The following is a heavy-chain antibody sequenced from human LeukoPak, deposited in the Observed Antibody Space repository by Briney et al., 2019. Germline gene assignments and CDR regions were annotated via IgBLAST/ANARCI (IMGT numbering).Heavy chain of an antibody. D-gene: IGHD6-6*01. Sequence: PSETLSLTYAVYGGSFSGYYWSWIRQPPGKGLEWIGEINHSGSTNYNPSLKSRVTISVDMSKNQFSLKLSSVTAADTAVYYCASSWSSSWDFDYWGQGTLVTVSS. CDR1: GGSFSGYY. J-gene: IGHJ4*02. CDR2: INHSGST. CDR3: ASSWSSSWDFDY. V-gene: IGHV4-34*01.